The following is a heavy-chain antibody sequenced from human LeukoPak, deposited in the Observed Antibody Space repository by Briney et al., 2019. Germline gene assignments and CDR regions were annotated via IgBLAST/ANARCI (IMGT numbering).Heavy chain of an antibody. D-gene: IGHD6-13*01. J-gene: IGHJ4*02. V-gene: IGHV1-2*06. CDR1: GYNFPAYF. Sequence: ASVKVSCKAAGYNFPAYFMQWGHQAPGQGLEWMGRINPNGGDTNYAQKFQGRVTMASDTSISTAYMELNSLMSDDSAVYYCVRVGFTTSWYNFDYWGQGTLVTVSS. CDR2: INPNGGDT. CDR3: VRVGFTTSWYNFDY.